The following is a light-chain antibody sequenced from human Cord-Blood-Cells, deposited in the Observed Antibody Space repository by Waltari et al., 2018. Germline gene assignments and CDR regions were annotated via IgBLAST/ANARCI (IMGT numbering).Light chain of an antibody. Sequence: DIQMTQSPSSLSASVGDRVTITCRASQSISSYLNWYQQKPGKAPKLLIYAASSLQSVVPSRFSGSGSWTDFTLTISSLQPEDFATYYCQQSYSTPRTFGQGTKLEIK. J-gene: IGKJ2*01. V-gene: IGKV1-39*01. CDR3: QQSYSTPRT. CDR1: QSISSY. CDR2: AAS.